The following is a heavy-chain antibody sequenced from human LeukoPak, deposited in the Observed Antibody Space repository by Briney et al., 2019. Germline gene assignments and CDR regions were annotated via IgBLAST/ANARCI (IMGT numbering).Heavy chain of an antibody. V-gene: IGHV4-30-4*01. CDR3: AREGLPYNYVDY. CDR2: IYYSGST. J-gene: IGHJ4*02. Sequence: SQTLSLTCTVSGGSISSGDYYWSWIRQPPGRGLEWIGYIYYSGSTYYNPSLKSRVTISVDTSKNQFSLKLSSVTAADTAVYYCAREGLPYNYVDYCGQGTLVTVAS. CDR1: GGSISSGDYY. D-gene: IGHD3-10*01.